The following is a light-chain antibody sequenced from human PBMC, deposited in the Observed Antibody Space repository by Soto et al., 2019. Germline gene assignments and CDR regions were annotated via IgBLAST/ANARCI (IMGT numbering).Light chain of an antibody. CDR3: QQYGSSPS. V-gene: IGKV3-20*01. Sequence: EIVLTQSPGTLSLSPGERATLSCRASQSVSSSSLAWYQQKPGQAPRLLIYGASSRATTIPDRFSGSGSETDVTLTISRLEPEDFAVYFCQQYGSSPSFGGGTKVEIK. CDR2: GAS. J-gene: IGKJ4*01. CDR1: QSVSSSS.